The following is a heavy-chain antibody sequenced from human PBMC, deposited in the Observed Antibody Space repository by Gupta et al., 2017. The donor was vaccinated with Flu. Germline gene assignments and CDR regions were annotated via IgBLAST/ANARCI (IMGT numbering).Heavy chain of an antibody. CDR1: GFTFSSFE. CDR3: ASQLNINAFHI. Sequence: EVQLVESGGALVQPGGSLRLSCAASGFTFSSFEMGWVRQAPGKGLEWIAYISRGGDRTKGGDSVKGRFSISRENARNALYLQMKRLRVEDTALYYWASQLNINAFHIWGQGTMV. V-gene: IGHV3-48*03. CDR2: ISRGGDRT. D-gene: IGHD1-1*01. J-gene: IGHJ3*02.